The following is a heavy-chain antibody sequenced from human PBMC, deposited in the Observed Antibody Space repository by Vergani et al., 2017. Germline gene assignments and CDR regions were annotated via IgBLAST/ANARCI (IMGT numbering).Heavy chain of an antibody. CDR3: AKVPPYVLRYFDWSSERRYYFDY. J-gene: IGHJ4*02. D-gene: IGHD3-9*01. CDR2: ISGSGGST. Sequence: EVQLLESGGGLVQPGGSLRLSCAASGFTFSSYAMSWVRQAPGKGLEWVSAISGSGGSTYYADSVKGRFTISRDNSKNTLYLQMNSRRAEDTAVYYCAKVPPYVLRYFDWSSERRYYFDYWGQGTLVTVSS. V-gene: IGHV3-23*01. CDR1: GFTFSSYA.